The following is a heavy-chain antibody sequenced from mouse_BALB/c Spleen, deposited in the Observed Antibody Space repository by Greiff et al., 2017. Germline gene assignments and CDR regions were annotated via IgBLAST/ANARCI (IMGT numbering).Heavy chain of an antibody. D-gene: IGHD1-3*01. CDR3: VSDQGKCYCMDY. Sequence: DVKLVESGGGLVKPGGSLKLSCAASGFTFSDYYMYWVRQNPEKRLEWVATISDGGSYTYYPDSVKGRFTISRDNAKNNLYLQMISLKSEDTAMYYCVSDQGKCYCMDYWGQGTSVTVAS. J-gene: IGHJ4*01. CDR1: GFTFSDYY. CDR2: ISDGGSYT. V-gene: IGHV5-4*02.